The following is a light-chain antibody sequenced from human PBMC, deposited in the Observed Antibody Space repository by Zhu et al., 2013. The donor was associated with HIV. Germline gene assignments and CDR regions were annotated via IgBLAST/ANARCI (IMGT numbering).Light chain of an antibody. CDR3: QQYYSTPVT. V-gene: IGKV4-1*01. J-gene: IGKJ1*01. CDR2: WAS. CDR1: QSVLYSSNNKNH. Sequence: DIVMTQSPDSLAVSLGERATINCKSSQSVLYSSNNKNHLAWYQQKPGQPPKLLIYWASTRESGVPDRFSGSGSGTDFTLTISSLQAEDVAVYYCQQYYSTPVTFGQGTKVEI.